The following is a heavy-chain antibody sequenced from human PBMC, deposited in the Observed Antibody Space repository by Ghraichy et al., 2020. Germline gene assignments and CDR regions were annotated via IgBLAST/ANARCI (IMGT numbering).Heavy chain of an antibody. CDR3: VKDYMEVYGDY. Sequence: GGSLRLSCAASGFTFSSYAMSWVRQAPGKGLEYVSAISSNGGSTYYADSVKGRFTISRDNSKNTLYLQMSSLRAEDTAVYYCVKDYMEVYGDYWGQGTLVTVSS. D-gene: IGHD5/OR15-5a*01. CDR1: GFTFSSYA. V-gene: IGHV3-64D*06. J-gene: IGHJ4*02. CDR2: ISSNGGST.